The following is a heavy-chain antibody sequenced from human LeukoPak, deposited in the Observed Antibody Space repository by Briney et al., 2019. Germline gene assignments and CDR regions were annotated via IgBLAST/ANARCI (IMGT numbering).Heavy chain of an antibody. V-gene: IGHV3-21*01. J-gene: IGHJ6*03. CDR1: GFTFSSYS. CDR3: ARDLVYYYYMDV. CDR2: ISSSSSYI. Sequence: GGSLRLSCAASGFTFSSYSMNWVRQAPGKGLEWVSSISSSSSYIYYADSVKGRFTTSRDNAKNSLYLQMNSLRAEDTAVYYRARDLVYYYYMDVWGKGTTVTVSS.